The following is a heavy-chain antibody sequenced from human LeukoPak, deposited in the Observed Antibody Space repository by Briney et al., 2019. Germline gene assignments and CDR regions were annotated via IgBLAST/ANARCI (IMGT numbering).Heavy chain of an antibody. V-gene: IGHV3-21*01. D-gene: IGHD3-10*01. CDR3: ARDRSLWFGELLSPYYYYGMDV. J-gene: IGHJ6*02. CDR1: GFTFSSYS. Sequence: GGSLRLPCAASGFTFSSYSMNWVRQAPGKGLEWVSSISSSSSYIYYADSVRGRFTISRDNAKNSLYLQMNSLRAEDTAVYYCARDRSLWFGELLSPYYYYGMDVWGQGTTVTVSS. CDR2: ISSSSSYI.